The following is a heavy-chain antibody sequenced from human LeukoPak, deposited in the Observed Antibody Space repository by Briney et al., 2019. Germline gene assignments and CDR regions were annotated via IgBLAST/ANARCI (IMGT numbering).Heavy chain of an antibody. CDR1: GFTFSTSP. CDR3: AKGGHHFNPFHN. V-gene: IGHV3-23*01. J-gene: IGHJ4*02. Sequence: GGSLRLSCAVSGFTFSTSPMAWVRQSPGKGLEWVSSIHAGGGDPFCADSVQGRCTISRDNSKNTLLLQLNSLRVDDTAIYFCAKGGHHFNPFHNWGRGTLVTVSS. CDR2: IHAGGGDP.